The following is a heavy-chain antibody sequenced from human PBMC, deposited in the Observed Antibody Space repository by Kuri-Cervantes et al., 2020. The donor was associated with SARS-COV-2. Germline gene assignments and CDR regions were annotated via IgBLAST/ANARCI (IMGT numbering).Heavy chain of an antibody. CDR3: ARDRLIAVAGTGYYYMDV. V-gene: IGHV1-46*01. CDR2: INPSDGST. CDR1: GYTFTSYY. J-gene: IGHJ6*03. D-gene: IGHD6-19*01. Sequence: ASVKVSCKASGYTFTSYYMHWVRQAPGQGLEWMGIINPSDGSTSYAQKFQGRVTMTRDTSTSTVYMELSSLRSEDTAVYYCARDRLIAVAGTGYYYMDVWGKGTTVTVSS.